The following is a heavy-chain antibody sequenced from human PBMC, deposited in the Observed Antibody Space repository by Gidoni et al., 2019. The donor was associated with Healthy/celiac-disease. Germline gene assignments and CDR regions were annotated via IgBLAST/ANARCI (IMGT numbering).Heavy chain of an antibody. CDR2: ISGSGGST. CDR3: AKDRDYGDYYFDY. CDR1: GFTFSSYA. V-gene: IGHV3-23*01. Sequence: EVQLLESGGGLVQPGGSLRLSWAASGFTFSSYAISWVRQAPGKGLEWVSAISGSGGSTYYADSVKGRFTISRDNSKNTLYLQMNSLRAEDTAVYYCAKDRDYGDYYFDYWGQGTLVTVSS. D-gene: IGHD4-17*01. J-gene: IGHJ4*02.